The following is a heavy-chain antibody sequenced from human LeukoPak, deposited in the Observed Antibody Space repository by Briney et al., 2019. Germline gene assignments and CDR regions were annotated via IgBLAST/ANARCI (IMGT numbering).Heavy chain of an antibody. D-gene: IGHD3-10*01. Sequence: GGSLRLSCGVSGFTFSTNDMCCVRRLPARGLEGGSAVSDRGRDTHYTDSVKGRFTISRDISKNTLSLQLNILSAEDTAVYYCANYLGGEGGSGYRGYWGQGTRVTVSA. J-gene: IGHJ4*02. CDR3: ANYLGGEGGSGYRGY. CDR2: VSDRGRDT. CDR1: GFTFSTND. V-gene: IGHV3-23*01.